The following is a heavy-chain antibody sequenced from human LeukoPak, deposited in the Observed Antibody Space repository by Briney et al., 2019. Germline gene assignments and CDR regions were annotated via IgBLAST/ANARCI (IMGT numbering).Heavy chain of an antibody. D-gene: IGHD5-12*01. Sequence: GGSLRLSCVASEFPFSNYSMNWVRQAPGKGLEWVSYISPSSSSIYYADSVKGRFTVSRDNAKNSLYLQMNSLRAEDTAVYYCARSVVDIVPTIPHYWGQGTLVTVSS. CDR3: ARSVVDIVPTIPHY. J-gene: IGHJ4*02. V-gene: IGHV3-48*01. CDR2: ISPSSSSI. CDR1: EFPFSNYS.